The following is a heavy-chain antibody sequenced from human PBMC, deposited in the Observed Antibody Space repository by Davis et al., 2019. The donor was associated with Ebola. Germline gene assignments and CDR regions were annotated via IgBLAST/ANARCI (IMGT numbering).Heavy chain of an antibody. CDR2: ISAYHGNT. Sequence: ASVKVSCKASGYTFTSYGISWVRQAPGQGFEWMGWISAYHGNTNYAQNLQGRVTMTTDTSTSTAYMELRSLRSDDTAVYYCARDLVQGGHYSSSGYYSSYGMDVWGQGTTVTVSS. CDR3: ARDLVQGGHYSSSGYYSSYGMDV. V-gene: IGHV1-18*04. D-gene: IGHD3-22*01. J-gene: IGHJ6*02. CDR1: GYTFTSYG.